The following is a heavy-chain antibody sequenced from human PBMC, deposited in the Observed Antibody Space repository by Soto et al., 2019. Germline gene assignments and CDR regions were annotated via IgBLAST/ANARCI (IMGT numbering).Heavy chain of an antibody. Sequence: ASVKVSCKASGYTCTIYAMHCVLQAPVRRRDGMGWINAGNGNTKYSQKFQGRVTITRDTSASTAYMELSSLRSEDTAVYYCARGLGTYYDFWSGAYYYYYGMDVWGQGTTVTVSS. D-gene: IGHD3-3*01. CDR3: ARGLGTYYDFWSGAYYYYYGMDV. J-gene: IGHJ6*02. V-gene: IGHV1-3*01. CDR1: GYTCTIYA. CDR2: INAGNGNT.